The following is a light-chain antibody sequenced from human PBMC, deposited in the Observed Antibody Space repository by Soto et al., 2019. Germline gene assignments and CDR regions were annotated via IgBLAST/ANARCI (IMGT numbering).Light chain of an antibody. Sequence: QSVLTQPASVSGSPGQSITISCTGTSRDVGGYNYVAWYQQHPDRAPKDMIYEVSNRPSGVSNRFSGSKSGNTASLTISGLKAEDEADYHCSSFASSSTLVVFGTGTKVTVL. J-gene: IGLJ1*01. V-gene: IGLV2-14*01. CDR2: EVS. CDR3: SSFASSSTLVV. CDR1: SRDVGGYNY.